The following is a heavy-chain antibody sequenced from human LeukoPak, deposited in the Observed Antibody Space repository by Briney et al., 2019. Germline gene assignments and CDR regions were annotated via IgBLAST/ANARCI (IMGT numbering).Heavy chain of an antibody. CDR2: IIPIFGTA. D-gene: IGHD6-19*01. J-gene: IGHJ5*02. Sequence: GASVKVSCKASGGTFSSYAISWVRQAPGQGPEWMGGIIPIFGTANYAQKFQGRVTITADESTSTAYMELSSLRSEDTAVYYCARSEWLDNWFDPWGQGTLVTVSS. CDR3: ARSEWLDNWFDP. V-gene: IGHV1-69*13. CDR1: GGTFSSYA.